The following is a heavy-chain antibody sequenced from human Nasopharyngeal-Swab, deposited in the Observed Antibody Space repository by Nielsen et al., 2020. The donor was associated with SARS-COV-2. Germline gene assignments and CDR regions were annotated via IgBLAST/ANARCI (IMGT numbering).Heavy chain of an antibody. CDR2: IIPIFGTA. CDR3: AREGITMLRFNWFDP. Sequence: SVKVSCKASAGTFSSYAISWVQQAPGQGLEWMGGIIPIFGTANYAQKFQGRVTITADESTSTAYMELSSLRSEDTAVYYCAREGITMLRFNWFDPWGQGTLVTVSS. V-gene: IGHV1-69*13. CDR1: AGTFSSYA. D-gene: IGHD3-10*01. J-gene: IGHJ5*02.